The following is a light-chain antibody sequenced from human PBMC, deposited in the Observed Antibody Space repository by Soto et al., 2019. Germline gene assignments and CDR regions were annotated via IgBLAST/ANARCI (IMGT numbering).Light chain of an antibody. CDR1: QSIRYY. J-gene: IGKJ2*01. Sequence: DIQMTQSPSSLSASVGDRVTITCRASQSIRYYLNWYQQKPGKAPKLLSYAASSLQSGVPSRFSGSGSGTDITLTISSLQPDDFATYYCQQSYSTPQNSFGQGTKLEIK. CDR3: QQSYSTPQNS. V-gene: IGKV1-39*01. CDR2: AAS.